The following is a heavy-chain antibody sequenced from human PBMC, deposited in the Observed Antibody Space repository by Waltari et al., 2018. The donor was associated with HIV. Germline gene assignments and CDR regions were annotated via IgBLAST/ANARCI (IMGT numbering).Heavy chain of an antibody. J-gene: IGHJ1*01. D-gene: IGHD6-19*01. CDR2: MNPNSGNT. CDR3: ARGIEVAGTEFQH. CDR1: GYTFSSHD. Sequence: QVQLVQSGAEVKKPGASVKVACKAYGYTFSSHDINWGRQATGQGLEWMGWMNPNSGNTGYAQKFQGRVSMTRNTSISTAYMEMSSLRSEDTAVYYCARGIEVAGTEFQHWGQGTLVTVSS. V-gene: IGHV1-8*01.